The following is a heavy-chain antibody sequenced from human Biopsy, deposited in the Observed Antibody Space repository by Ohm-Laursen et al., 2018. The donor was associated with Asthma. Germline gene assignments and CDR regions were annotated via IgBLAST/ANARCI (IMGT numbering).Heavy chain of an antibody. J-gene: IGHJ4*02. Sequence: GASVKVSCKPLGGTFNTYVIGWARQAPGQGLEWMGGINSVFGTTTYPQKFQDRVTITADDSTSTVCMELSSLRSEDTAVYYCARKAGSCISRTCYSLDFWGQGTLVTVSS. V-gene: IGHV1-69*13. CDR2: INSVFGTT. CDR1: GGTFNTYV. D-gene: IGHD2-2*01. CDR3: ARKAGSCISRTCYSLDF.